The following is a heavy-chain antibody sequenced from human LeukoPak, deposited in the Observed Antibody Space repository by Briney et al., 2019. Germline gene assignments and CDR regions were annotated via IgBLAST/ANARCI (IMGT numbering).Heavy chain of an antibody. Sequence: GGSLRLSCAASGLTFNNAWMNWVRQAPGKGPEWVSGISGSGGSTYYADSVKGRFAISRDNSKHTLYLQMNSLRAEDTAVYYCAKNRGYGDERPDVFDIWGQGTMVTVSS. D-gene: IGHD4-17*01. J-gene: IGHJ3*02. CDR1: GLTFNNAW. CDR3: AKNRGYGDERPDVFDI. CDR2: ISGSGGST. V-gene: IGHV3-23*01.